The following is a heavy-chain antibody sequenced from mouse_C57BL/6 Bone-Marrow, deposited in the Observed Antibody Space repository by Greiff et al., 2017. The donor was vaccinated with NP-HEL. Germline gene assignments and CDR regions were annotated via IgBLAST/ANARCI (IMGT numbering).Heavy chain of an antibody. V-gene: IGHV1-59*01. CDR2: IDPSDSYT. D-gene: IGHD1-1*01. J-gene: IGHJ2*01. CDR1: GYTFTSYW. CDR3: ARYGYYGSSYGY. Sequence: QVQLKQPGAELVRPGTSVKLSCKASGYTFTSYWMHWVKQRPGQGLEWIGVIDPSDSYTNYNQKFKGKATLTVDTSSSTAYMQLSSLTSEDSAVYYCARYGYYGSSYGYWGQGTTLTVSS.